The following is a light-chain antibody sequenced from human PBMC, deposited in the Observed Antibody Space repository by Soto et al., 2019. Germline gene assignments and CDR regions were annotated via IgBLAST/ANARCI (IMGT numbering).Light chain of an antibody. J-gene: IGLJ2*01. CDR1: SSDVGSYNL. V-gene: IGLV2-23*01. Sequence: QSALTQPASVSGSPGQSITISCTGTSSDVGSYNLVSWYHQQPGKAPKLMIYEGSKRPSGVSNRFSGSKSGNTSSRTISGLQAEDEADYECCSYAGSSTPVVFGGGSELTVL. CDR2: EGS. CDR3: CSYAGSSTPVV.